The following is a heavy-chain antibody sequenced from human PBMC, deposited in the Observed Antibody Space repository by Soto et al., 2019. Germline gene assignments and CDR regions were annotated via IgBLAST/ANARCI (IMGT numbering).Heavy chain of an antibody. J-gene: IGHJ6*02. CDR1: GGTFSSYA. CDR2: IIPIFGTA. Sequence: ASVKVSCKASGGTFSSYAISWVRQAPGQGLEWMGGIIPIFGTANYAQKFQGRVTITADESTGTAYMELSSLRSEDTAVYYCARRTTRYSSGWYGYYGMDVWGQGTTVTVSS. V-gene: IGHV1-69*13. D-gene: IGHD6-19*01. CDR3: ARRTTRYSSGWYGYYGMDV.